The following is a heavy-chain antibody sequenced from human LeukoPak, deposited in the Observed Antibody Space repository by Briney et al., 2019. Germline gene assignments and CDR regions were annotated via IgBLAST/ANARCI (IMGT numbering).Heavy chain of an antibody. Sequence: GGSLRLSCAASGFRFGTFGMSWVRQAPGKGLEWVSVITGGGEATLYADSVKGRFTISRDTSKNTLYLQINSLRAEDTAVYYCANNYYDSSGYTWYFDLWGRGTLVTVSS. V-gene: IGHV3-23*01. CDR2: ITGGGEAT. J-gene: IGHJ2*01. CDR3: ANNYYDSSGYTWYFDL. CDR1: GFRFGTFG. D-gene: IGHD3-22*01.